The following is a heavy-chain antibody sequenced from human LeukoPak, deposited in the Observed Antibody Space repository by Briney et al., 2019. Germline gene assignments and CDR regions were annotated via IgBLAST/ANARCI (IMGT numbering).Heavy chain of an antibody. J-gene: IGHJ5*01. CDR2: MYTGGTT. CDR3: AKDEATSGGGLAS. CDR1: GFTVSGTR. V-gene: IGHV3-53*01. D-gene: IGHD3-16*01. Sequence: GGSLRLFCAASGFTVSGTRMSWVRQAPGKGLEWVSAMYTGGTTYYADSVTGRFTVYRDTSRNTLFLHMNSLRAEDTAVYYCAKDEATSGGGLASWGQGTLVIVSS.